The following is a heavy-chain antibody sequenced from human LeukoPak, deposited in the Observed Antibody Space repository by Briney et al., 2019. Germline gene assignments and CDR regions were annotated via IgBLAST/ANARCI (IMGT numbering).Heavy chain of an antibody. CDR1: GFTFSTYW. J-gene: IGHJ4*02. CDR2: IKADGGEK. D-gene: IGHD6-13*01. Sequence: GGSLRLSCAASGFTFSTYWMNWFRQTPGKGLEWVAKIKADGGEKDHVASVKGRFTISRDNAKNSLYLQLNSLRVEDTAVYYCARIPLFSSSWYLDYWGQGTLVTVSS. V-gene: IGHV3-7*01. CDR3: ARIPLFSSSWYLDY.